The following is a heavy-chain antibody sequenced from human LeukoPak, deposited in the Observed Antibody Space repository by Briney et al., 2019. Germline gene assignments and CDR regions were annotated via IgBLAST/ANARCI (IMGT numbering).Heavy chain of an antibody. D-gene: IGHD6-13*01. V-gene: IGHV1-2*06. CDR2: INPNSGGT. CDR3: ARAASRGIAAAGKGNWFDP. J-gene: IGHJ5*02. Sequence: ASVKASCKASGYTFTGYYMHWVRQAPGQGLEWMGRINPNSGGTNYAQKFQGRVTMTRDTSISTAYMELSRLRSDDTAVYYCARAASRGIAAAGKGNWFDPWGQGTLVTVSS. CDR1: GYTFTGYY.